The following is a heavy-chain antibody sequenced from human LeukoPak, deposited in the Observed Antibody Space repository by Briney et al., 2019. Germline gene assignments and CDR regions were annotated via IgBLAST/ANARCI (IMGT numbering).Heavy chain of an antibody. V-gene: IGHV4-59*08. CDR1: GGSISSYY. J-gene: IGHJ4*02. CDR3: ARGDKYGGSYY. Sequence: PSETLSLTCTVSGGSISSYYWSWIRQPPGKGLEWIGYIYYSGSTNYNPSLKSRVTISVDTSKNQFSLKLSSVTAADTAVYYCARGDKYGGSYYWGQGTLVTVSS. D-gene: IGHD5-12*01. CDR2: IYYSGST.